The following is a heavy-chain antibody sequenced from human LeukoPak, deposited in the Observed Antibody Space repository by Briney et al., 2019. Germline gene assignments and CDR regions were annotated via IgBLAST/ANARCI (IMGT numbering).Heavy chain of an antibody. CDR3: ARMEGYYDSSGYDAFDI. Sequence: GGSLRLSCAASGFTFSSYSMNWVRQAPGKGLEWVSSISSSSSYIYYADSVKGRFTISRDNAKNSLYLQMNSLRAEDTAVYYCARMEGYYDSSGYDAFDIWGQGTMVTVSS. CDR2: ISSSSSYI. J-gene: IGHJ3*02. V-gene: IGHV3-21*04. CDR1: GFTFSSYS. D-gene: IGHD3-22*01.